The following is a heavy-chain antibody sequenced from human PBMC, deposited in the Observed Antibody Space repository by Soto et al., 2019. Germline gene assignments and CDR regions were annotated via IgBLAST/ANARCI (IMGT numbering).Heavy chain of an antibody. CDR1: GYTFTTFW. V-gene: IGHV5-10-1*01. D-gene: IGHD2-2*01. CDR3: ARLFCSTTTCDSWFDP. CDR2: IDPRDSYV. Sequence: LKISCTGFGYTFTTFWISWVRQMPGKGLEWMGRIDPRDSYVNYSPSFQGHVTISLDKSISTAYLQWGSLKASDTAMYYCARLFCSTTTCDSWFDPWGQGTLVTVSS. J-gene: IGHJ5*02.